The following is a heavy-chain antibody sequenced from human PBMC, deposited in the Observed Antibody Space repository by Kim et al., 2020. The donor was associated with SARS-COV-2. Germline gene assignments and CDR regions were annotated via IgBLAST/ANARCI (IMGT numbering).Heavy chain of an antibody. V-gene: IGHV7-4-1*02. CDR1: GYTFTSYA. D-gene: IGHD3-3*01. J-gene: IGHJ4*02. CDR2: INTNTGNP. Sequence: ASVKVSCKASGYTFTSYAMNWVRQAPGQGLEWMGWINTNTGNPTYAQGFTGRFVFSLDTSVSTAYLQISSLKAEDTAVYYCARGDYDFWSGYSDDFDYWGQGTLVTVSS. CDR3: ARGDYDFWSGYSDDFDY.